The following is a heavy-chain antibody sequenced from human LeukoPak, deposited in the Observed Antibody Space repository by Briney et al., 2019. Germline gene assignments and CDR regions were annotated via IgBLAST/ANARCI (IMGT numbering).Heavy chain of an antibody. CDR1: GGSISSGDYY. V-gene: IGHV4-30-4*08. D-gene: IGHD3-3*01. CDR3: ARLGAYDLSFAY. J-gene: IGHJ4*02. CDR2: IYYRGST. Sequence: SETLSLTCTVPGGSISSGDYYWSWIRQPPGKGLECIGYIYYRGSTYYNPSLKSRVAISVDTSKNQFSLKLTSVTAADTAVFYCARLGAYDLSFAYWGQGTLVTVSS.